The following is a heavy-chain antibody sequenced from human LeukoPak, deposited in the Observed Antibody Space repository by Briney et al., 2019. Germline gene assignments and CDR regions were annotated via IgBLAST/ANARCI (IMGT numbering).Heavy chain of an antibody. CDR3: ARKETRVGASDC. CDR1: GFTFSSYE. V-gene: IGHV3-48*03. D-gene: IGHD1-26*01. CDR2: ISFSGSTI. J-gene: IGHJ4*02. Sequence: GGSLRLSCAASGFTFSSYEMNWVRQAPGKGLEWVSYISFSGSTIHYADSVKGRFTTSRDNAKNSLYLQMNSLRAEDTAVYYCARKETRVGASDCWGQGTLVTVSS.